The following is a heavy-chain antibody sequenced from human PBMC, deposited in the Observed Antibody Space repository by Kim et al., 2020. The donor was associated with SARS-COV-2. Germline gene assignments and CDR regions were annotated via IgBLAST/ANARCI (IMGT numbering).Heavy chain of an antibody. J-gene: IGHJ4*02. CDR2: IHQSGST. D-gene: IGHD6-13*01. CDR3: ARKYSSSWFFDY. V-gene: IGHV4-59*13. Sequence: SETLSLTCTVSGGSISNYYWIWIRQPPGKGLEWIGYIHQSGSTNYNPSLKSRVTTSVDTSRNQFSLKLSSVTAADTAIYYCARKYSSSWFFDYWGQGTLVTVSS. CDR1: GGSISNYY.